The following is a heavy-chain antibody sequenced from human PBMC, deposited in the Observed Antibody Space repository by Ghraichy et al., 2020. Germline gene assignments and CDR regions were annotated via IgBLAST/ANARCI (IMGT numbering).Heavy chain of an antibody. CDR3: ARTFYYDNSGYNLDY. CDR2: ISYDGSNK. CDR1: GFTFSSYA. D-gene: IGHD3-22*01. Sequence: GGSLRLSCAASGFTFSSYAMHWVRQAPGKGLEWVAVISYDGSNKYYADSVKGRFTISRDNSKNTLYLQMNSLRAEDTAVYYCARTFYYDNSGYNLDYWGQGTLVTVSS. J-gene: IGHJ4*02. V-gene: IGHV3-30-3*01.